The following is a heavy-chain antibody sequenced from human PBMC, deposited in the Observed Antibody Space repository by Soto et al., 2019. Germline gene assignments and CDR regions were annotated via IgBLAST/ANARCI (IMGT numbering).Heavy chain of an antibody. V-gene: IGHV3-73*01. CDR1: GVTVCGSA. J-gene: IGHJ6*03. CDR2: IRSKANSYST. CDR3: TMNKDPRRRHYYYSYYLDI. Sequence: AGCLGIASASSGVTVCGSAMHRFCQASGKGQERVGRIRSKANSYSTAYAASVKGRFTISRDDSKNTAYLQMNSLKTEDTAVYYFTMNKDPRRRHYYYSYYLDIWGKGTTVTVSS. D-gene: IGHD1-1*01.